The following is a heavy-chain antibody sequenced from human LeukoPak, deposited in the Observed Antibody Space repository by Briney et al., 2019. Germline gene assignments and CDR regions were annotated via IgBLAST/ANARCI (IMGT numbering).Heavy chain of an antibody. CDR3: ARGSLTRAYNWFDP. CDR2: INAGNGNT. J-gene: IGHJ5*02. Sequence: ASVKVSCKASGYTFTSYAMHWVRQAPGQRLEWMGWINAGNGNTEYPQKFQGRVTITRDTSASTAYMELSSLRSEDTAVYYCARGSLTRAYNWFDPWGQGTLVTVSS. CDR1: GYTFTSYA. V-gene: IGHV1-3*01.